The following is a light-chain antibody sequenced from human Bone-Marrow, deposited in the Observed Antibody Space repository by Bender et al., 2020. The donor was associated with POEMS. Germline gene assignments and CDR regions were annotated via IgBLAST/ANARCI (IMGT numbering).Light chain of an antibody. J-gene: IGLJ3*02. CDR3: SSGINKV. Sequence: QSVLTQPPSVSGAPGQRVTISCTGTISDVGGYNFVSWYQQHPGKVPKMIMSDVSKRPSGVPDRFSGSKSGNTASLTVSGLQGEDEADYYCSSGINKVFGGGTKLTVL. CDR1: ISDVGGYNF. V-gene: IGLV2-11*01. CDR2: DVS.